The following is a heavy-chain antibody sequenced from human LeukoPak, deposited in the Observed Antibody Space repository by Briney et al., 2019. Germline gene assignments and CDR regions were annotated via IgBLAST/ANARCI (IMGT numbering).Heavy chain of an antibody. CDR3: VAEGCSGGICYPYFDL. CDR1: GNTLTEVS. J-gene: IGHJ2*01. CDR2: FDPANGGK. D-gene: IGHD2-15*01. V-gene: IGHV1-24*01. Sequence: ASVKVSCKVSGNTLTEVSMHWVRQAPGKGLQWIGGFDPANGGKIYAQQRQGRVTMTEDTSTDTAYMELNSLRSEDTGVYYCVAEGCSGGICYPYFDLWGRGTLVIVSS.